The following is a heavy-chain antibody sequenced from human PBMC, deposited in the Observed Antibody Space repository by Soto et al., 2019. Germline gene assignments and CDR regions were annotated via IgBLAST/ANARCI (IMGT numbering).Heavy chain of an antibody. D-gene: IGHD3-16*01. CDR3: AKDKGLRGSSYFGD. J-gene: IGHJ4*02. Sequence: EVQLRQSGGGVVQPGGSLRLSCVASGFSFNNYAMTWVRQAPGKGLEWVSSISGSGDGTYYADSVKDRFSVSRDKSTSTVHLQMSSLRVEDTAVYYCAKDKGLRGSSYFGDWGQGALVIVSS. V-gene: IGHV3-23*01. CDR1: GFSFNNYA. CDR2: ISGSGDGT.